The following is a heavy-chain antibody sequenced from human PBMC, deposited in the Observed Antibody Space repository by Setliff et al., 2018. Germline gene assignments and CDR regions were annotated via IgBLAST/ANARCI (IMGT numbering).Heavy chain of an antibody. CDR1: GASLSSSTYY. CDR2: IYYRGDT. J-gene: IGHJ4*02. D-gene: IGHD1-1*01. CDR3: ARTGTYRYFDY. V-gene: IGHV4-39*01. Sequence: PSETLSLTCTVSGASLSSSTYYWGWIRQPPGKGLEWIGRIYYRGDTYYNASLKGRLTISVDTAQNQFSLRLTSVTAADTAVYYCARTGTYRYFDYWGQGALVTVSS.